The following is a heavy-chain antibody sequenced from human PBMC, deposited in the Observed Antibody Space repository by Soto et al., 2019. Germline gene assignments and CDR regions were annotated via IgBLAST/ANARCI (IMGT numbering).Heavy chain of an antibody. CDR2: ISWNSGSI. J-gene: IGHJ5*02. CDR3: AKAPTRRERYNWFDP. D-gene: IGHD1-1*01. Sequence: EVQLVESGGGLVQPGRSLRLSCAASGFTFDDYAMHWVRQAPGKGLEWVSGISWNSGSIGYADSVQGRFTISRDNAKNSLYLQMNSLRAEDTALYYCAKAPTRRERYNWFDPWGQGTLVTVSS. CDR1: GFTFDDYA. V-gene: IGHV3-9*01.